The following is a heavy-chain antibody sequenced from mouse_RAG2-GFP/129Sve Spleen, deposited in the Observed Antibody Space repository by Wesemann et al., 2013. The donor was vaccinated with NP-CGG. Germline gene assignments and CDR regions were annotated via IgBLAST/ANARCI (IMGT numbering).Heavy chain of an antibody. Sequence: EVQLQQSGAELVKPGASVKLSCTASGFNIKDTYMHWVKQRPEQGLEWIGRIDPANGNTKYDPKFQGKATITADTSSNTAYLQLSSLTSEDTAVYYCARSGTTAPYAMDYWGGSRGTSVTVSS. CDR1: GFNIKDTY. CDR2: IDPANGNT. V-gene: IGHV14-3*02. D-gene: IGHD1-2*01. J-gene: IGHJ4*01. CDR3: ARSGTTAPYAMDY.